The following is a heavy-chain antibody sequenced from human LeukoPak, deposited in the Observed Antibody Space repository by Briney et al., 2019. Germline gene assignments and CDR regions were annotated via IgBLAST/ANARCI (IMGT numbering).Heavy chain of an antibody. J-gene: IGHJ4*02. V-gene: IGHV3-30-3*01. CDR3: AMAGTDY. Sequence: PGGSLRLSCAASGFTFSSYAMHWVRQAPGKGLEWVAFISSDGSNKYYADSVKGRFTISRDNAKNSLYLQMNSLRAEDTAVYYCAMAGTDYWGQGTLVTVSS. CDR1: GFTFSSYA. D-gene: IGHD6-19*01. CDR2: ISSDGSNK.